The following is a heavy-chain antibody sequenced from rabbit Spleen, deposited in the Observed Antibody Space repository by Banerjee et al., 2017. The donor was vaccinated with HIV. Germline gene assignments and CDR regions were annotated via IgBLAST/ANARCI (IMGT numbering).Heavy chain of an antibody. CDR2: IDVVKSGST. J-gene: IGHJ4*01. CDR3: ARDAAGREDFNL. D-gene: IGHD4-2*01. CDR1: GFSFDSGYV. V-gene: IGHV1S45*01. Sequence: QEQLVESGGGLVQPEGSLTLTCTVSGFSFDSGYVMCWVRQAPGKGLEWIACIDVVKSGSTYYSTWAKGRFTISESSSTTVTLQMTSLTAADTATYFCARDAAGREDFNLWGPGTLVTVS.